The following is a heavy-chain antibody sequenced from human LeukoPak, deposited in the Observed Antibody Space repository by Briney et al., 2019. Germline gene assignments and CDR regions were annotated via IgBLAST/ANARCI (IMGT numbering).Heavy chain of an antibody. Sequence: ASVKVSCKASGYTFTTYGISCVRQAPGQGLEWMGWISGYGSTNYAQNLQGRVTMTTDTSTSTAYMELRSLRSDDTAVYYCARGVYSNDYWGQGTLVTVSS. CDR2: ISGYGST. J-gene: IGHJ4*02. CDR1: GYTFTTYG. V-gene: IGHV1-18*01. D-gene: IGHD2-21*01. CDR3: ARGVYSNDY.